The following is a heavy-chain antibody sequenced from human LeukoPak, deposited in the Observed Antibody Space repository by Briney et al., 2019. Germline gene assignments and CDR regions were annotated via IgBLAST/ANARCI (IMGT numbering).Heavy chain of an antibody. CDR1: GFTFSSYG. Sequence: PGGSLRLSCAASGFTFSSYGMHWVRQAPGKGLEWVAVISYDGSNKYYADSVKGRFTISRDNSKNTLYLQMNSLRAEDTAVYYCARVFGAGYYGSGKGYYFDYWGQGTLVTVSS. CDR2: ISYDGSNK. V-gene: IGHV3-30*19. D-gene: IGHD3-10*01. J-gene: IGHJ4*02. CDR3: ARVFGAGYYGSGKGYYFDY.